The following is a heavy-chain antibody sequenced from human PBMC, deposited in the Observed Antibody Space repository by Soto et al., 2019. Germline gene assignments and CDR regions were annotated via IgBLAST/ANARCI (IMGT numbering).Heavy chain of an antibody. CDR3: ARADSSAYQPFFYGMHV. D-gene: IGHD2-2*01. CDR1: GFIFRNFG. J-gene: IGHJ6*02. V-gene: IGHV3-33*01. CDR2: IWNDGRKE. Sequence: QAQLVESGGGVVQPGTSRRLSCAASGFIFRNFGMHWVRQAPGKGLEWVAFIWNDGRKEYYENSVKGRFTISRDSSTLSLHMNRLRDEDTAAYYCARADSSAYQPFFYGMHVWGQGTAVYVSS.